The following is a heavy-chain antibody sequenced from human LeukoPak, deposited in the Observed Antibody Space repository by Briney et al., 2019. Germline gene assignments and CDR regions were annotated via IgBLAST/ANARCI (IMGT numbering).Heavy chain of an antibody. CDR3: ARGRIGGLVTSTYYYYYYMDV. Sequence: VASVKVSCKASGGTFSRSAISWVRQAPGQGLEWMGGIIPAFGPAHYAQKFQGRLTITTDESTTTAYMELSSLRSEDTAVYYCARGRIGGLVTSTYYYYYYMDVWGKGTTVTVSS. CDR1: GGTFSRSA. D-gene: IGHD1-26*01. J-gene: IGHJ6*03. V-gene: IGHV1-69*05. CDR2: IIPAFGPA.